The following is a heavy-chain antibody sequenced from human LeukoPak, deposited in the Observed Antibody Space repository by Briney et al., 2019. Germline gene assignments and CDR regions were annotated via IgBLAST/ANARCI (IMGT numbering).Heavy chain of an antibody. D-gene: IGHD2-15*01. Sequence: PGGYLRLSCAASGFTFSSYDMHWVRQATGKGLEWVSAIGTAGDPYYPGSVKGRFTISRENAKNSLYLQMNSLRAGDTAVYYCARGGGSRYYYYGMDVWGKGTTVTVSS. CDR2: IGTAGDP. J-gene: IGHJ6*04. V-gene: IGHV3-13*05. CDR1: GFTFSSYD. CDR3: ARGGGSRYYYYGMDV.